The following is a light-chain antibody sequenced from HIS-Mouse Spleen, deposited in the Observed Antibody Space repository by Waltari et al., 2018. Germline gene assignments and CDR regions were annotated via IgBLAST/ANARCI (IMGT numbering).Light chain of an antibody. CDR2: DVS. CDR1: SRDVGGSNY. Sequence: QSALTQPASVSGSPGQSITISCTGTSRDVGGSNYCSWYQQHPGKAPKLMIYDVSNRPSGVSNRFSGSKSGNTASLTISGLQAEDEADYYCSSYTSSSTYVFGTGTKVTVL. J-gene: IGLJ1*01. CDR3: SSYTSSSTYV. V-gene: IGLV2-14*03.